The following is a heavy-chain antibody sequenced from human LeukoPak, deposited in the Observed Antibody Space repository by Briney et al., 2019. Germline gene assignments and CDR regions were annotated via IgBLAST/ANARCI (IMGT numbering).Heavy chain of an antibody. J-gene: IGHJ6*02. D-gene: IGHD6-19*01. CDR1: GFIFSSFG. Sequence: GGSLRLSCAASGFIFSSFGMHWVRQAPGEGLEWVSVISYDGNNKYYADSVKGRFTISRHNLKNTVDLQMNSLRAEDTAVYYCARDSSGWANYYYYGMDVWGRGTTVTVSS. V-gene: IGHV3-30*03. CDR3: ARDSSGWANYYYYGMDV. CDR2: ISYDGNNK.